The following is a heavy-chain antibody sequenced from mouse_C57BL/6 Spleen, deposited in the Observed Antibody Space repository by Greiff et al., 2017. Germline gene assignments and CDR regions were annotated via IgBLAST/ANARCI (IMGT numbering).Heavy chain of an antibody. V-gene: IGHV1-64*01. CDR2: IHPKSGST. J-gene: IGHJ2*01. CDR1: GYTFTSYW. CDR3: ARRFYYDYNADY. D-gene: IGHD2-4*01. Sequence: QVQLQQPGAELVKPGASVKLSCKASGYTFTSYWMHWVKQRPGQGLEWIGMIHPKSGSTNYNEKFKSKATLTVDKSSSTAYMQLSSLASEDSAVYYCARRFYYDYNADYWGQGTTLTVSS.